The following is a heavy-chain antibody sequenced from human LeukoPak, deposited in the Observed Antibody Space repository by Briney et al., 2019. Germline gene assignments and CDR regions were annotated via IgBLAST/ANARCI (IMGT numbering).Heavy chain of an antibody. Sequence: GESLKISCKGSGYSFTSYWIGWVRQMPGKGLEWMGIIYPGDSDTRYSPSFQGQVTISADKSISTAYLQWSSLKASDTAMYYCAITPYYDILTGSGPSYYYYMDVWGKGTTVTVSS. CDR3: AITPYYDILTGSGPSYYYYMDV. D-gene: IGHD3-9*01. CDR2: IYPGDSDT. CDR1: GYSFTSYW. V-gene: IGHV5-51*01. J-gene: IGHJ6*03.